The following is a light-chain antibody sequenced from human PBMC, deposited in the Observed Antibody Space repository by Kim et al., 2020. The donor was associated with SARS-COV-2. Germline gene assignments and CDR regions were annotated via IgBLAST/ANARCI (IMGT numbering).Light chain of an antibody. CDR2: KVS. CDR3: MXXTHWPPYT. Sequence: DVVMTQSPLXLPVXLGXXXPISCRSSQSLVHSDGNTYLNWFQXXXGQSPXXLIYKVSKRDSGVPDRLSXSGSGXDFTLXISRVEAXXVGVYYCMXXTHWPPYTFGQGXXL. V-gene: IGKV2-30*02. J-gene: IGKJ2*01. CDR1: QSLVHSDGNTY.